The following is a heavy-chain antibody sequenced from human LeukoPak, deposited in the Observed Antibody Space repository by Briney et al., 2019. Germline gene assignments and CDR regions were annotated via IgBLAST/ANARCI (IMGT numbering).Heavy chain of an antibody. CDR3: AKGRNSGYVSDAFDI. CDR1: GFTFSTYG. Sequence: GGSLRLSCAASGFTFSTYGMHWVRQAPGKGLEWVAVMSYDGSDKYYADSVKGRFTISRDNSKNTLYLQMNSLRAEDTAVYYCAKGRNSGYVSDAFDIWGQGTMVTVSS. CDR2: MSYDGSDK. J-gene: IGHJ3*02. D-gene: IGHD5-12*01. V-gene: IGHV3-30*18.